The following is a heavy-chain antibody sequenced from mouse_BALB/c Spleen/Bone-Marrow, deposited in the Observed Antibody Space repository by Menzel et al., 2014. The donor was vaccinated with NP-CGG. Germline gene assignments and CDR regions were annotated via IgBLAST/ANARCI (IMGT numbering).Heavy chain of an antibody. CDR1: GFTFRSFG. D-gene: IGHD4-1*01. CDR2: ISSDSSAV. J-gene: IGHJ2*01. Sequence: EVMLVESGGGLVQPGGSRKLSCAASGFTFRSFGMHWVRQAPEKGLEWVAYISSDSSAVYYADTVKGRFTISRDNPKNILFLQMTSLRSEDTAMYYCTRGGNWDDFDYWGQGTTLTVSS. V-gene: IGHV5-17*02. CDR3: TRGGNWDDFDY.